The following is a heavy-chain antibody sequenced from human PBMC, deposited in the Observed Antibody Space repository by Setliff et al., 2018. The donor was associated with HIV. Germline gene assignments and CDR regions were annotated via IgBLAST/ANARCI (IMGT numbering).Heavy chain of an antibody. D-gene: IGHD7-27*01. J-gene: IGHJ4*02. V-gene: IGHV4-59*01. CDR3: ARQVGNKVLFDS. CDR1: GDSISSYY. Sequence: SETLSLTCTVSGDSISSYYWSWIRQPPGKGLEWIGYICYSGSTNYNPSLKSRVTISVDTSKNQLSLKLSSVTAADTAVYYCARQVGNKVLFDSWGQGTLVTVSS. CDR2: ICYSGST.